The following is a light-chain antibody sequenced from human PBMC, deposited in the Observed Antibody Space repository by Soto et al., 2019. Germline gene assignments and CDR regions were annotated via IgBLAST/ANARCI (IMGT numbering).Light chain of an antibody. J-gene: IGKJ1*01. V-gene: IGKV3-20*01. CDR3: QQYGSSPWT. CDR2: GAS. Sequence: EIVLKQSPGTLSLSPGERATLSCRASQSVSNNYLAWYQQKPGQAPRLIIYGASNRATGIPDRFSGSGSGTDFTLTISGLEPEDFAVYYCQQYGSSPWTFGQGTKV. CDR1: QSVSNNY.